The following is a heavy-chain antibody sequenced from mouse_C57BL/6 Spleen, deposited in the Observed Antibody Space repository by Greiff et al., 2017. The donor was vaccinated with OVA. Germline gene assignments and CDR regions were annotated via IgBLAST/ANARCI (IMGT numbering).Heavy chain of an antibody. CDR1: GYTFTSYW. V-gene: IGHV1-69*01. D-gene: IGHD1-1*01. CDR3: ARYGYAHGKTWFAY. CDR2: IDPSDSYT. Sequence: QVQLQQPGAELVMPGASVKLSCKASGYTFTSYWMHWVKQRPGQGLEWIGVIDPSDSYTNYNQKFKGKSTLTVDKSSSTAYMQLSSLTSEDSAVYYGARYGYAHGKTWFAYWGQGTLVTVSA. J-gene: IGHJ3*01.